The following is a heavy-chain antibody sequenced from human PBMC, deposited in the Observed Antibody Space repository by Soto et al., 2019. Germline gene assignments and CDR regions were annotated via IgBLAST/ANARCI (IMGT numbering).Heavy chain of an antibody. J-gene: IGHJ4*02. CDR3: ARYCSAGSCYYSVVDY. Sequence: PGGSLRLSCAASGFTFSSYWMHWVRQAPGKGLVWVSRINSDGSSTSYADSVKGRFTISRDNAKNTLYLQMNSLRAEDTAVYYCARYCSAGSCYYSVVDYWGQGTLVTVSS. CDR1: GFTFSSYW. V-gene: IGHV3-74*01. D-gene: IGHD2-15*01. CDR2: INSDGSST.